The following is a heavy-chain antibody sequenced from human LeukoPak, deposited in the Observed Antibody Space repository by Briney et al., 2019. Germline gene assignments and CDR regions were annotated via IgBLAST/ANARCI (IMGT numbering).Heavy chain of an antibody. CDR1: GFTFSSYA. CDR3: ARGVSISCYVHLDY. CDR2: ISGSGGST. Sequence: GVSLRLSCAASGFTFSSYAMSWVRQTPGKGLEWVSAISGSGGSTYYADSVKGRFTISRDNSKNTLYLQMNSLRAEDTAVYYCARGVSISCYVHLDYWGQRILVTVSS. J-gene: IGHJ4*02. V-gene: IGHV3-23*01. D-gene: IGHD2-2*01.